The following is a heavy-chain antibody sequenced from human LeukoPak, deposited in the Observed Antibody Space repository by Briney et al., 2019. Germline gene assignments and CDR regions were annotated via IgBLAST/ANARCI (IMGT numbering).Heavy chain of an antibody. J-gene: IGHJ4*02. V-gene: IGHV3-7*03. CDR2: IKEDGSDK. D-gene: IGHD6-19*01. CDR3: ARNSGWFRFDY. Sequence: ETLSLTCAVYGGSFSAYYWSWIRQSPGKGLEWVANIKEDGSDKYYVDSVKGRFTISRDNAKNSLYLQMNSLRAEDTAVYYCARNSGWFRFDYWGQGTLVIVSS. CDR1: GGSFSAYY.